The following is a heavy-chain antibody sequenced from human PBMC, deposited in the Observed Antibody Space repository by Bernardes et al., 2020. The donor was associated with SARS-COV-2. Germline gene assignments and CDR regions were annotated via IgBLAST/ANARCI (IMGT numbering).Heavy chain of an antibody. CDR3: ARGDGRFDP. V-gene: IGHV4-59*01. CDR2: IYYTGSP. J-gene: IGHJ5*02. Sequence: SETLSLTCTLSGGSISRYHWSWIRQSPGKGLEWIGSIYYTGSPNYNASFRRRLTISLDTSKNRFSLRLSSVTAADTAVYYCARGDGRFDPWGQGTLVTVSS. CDR1: GGSISRYH.